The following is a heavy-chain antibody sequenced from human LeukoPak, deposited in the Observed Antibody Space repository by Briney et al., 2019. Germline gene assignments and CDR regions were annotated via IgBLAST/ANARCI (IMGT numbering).Heavy chain of an antibody. CDR2: ISSNGGST. V-gene: IGHV3-64*01. Sequence: GGSLRLSCAASGFTFSSYVMYWVRQAPGKGLEYVSAISSNGGSTYYANSVKGRFTISRDNSKNTLYLQMGSLRTDDMAVHYCASPYIQPGYSSGWYDYWGQGTLVTVSS. CDR1: GFTFSSYV. J-gene: IGHJ4*02. D-gene: IGHD6-19*01. CDR3: ASPYIQPGYSSGWYDY.